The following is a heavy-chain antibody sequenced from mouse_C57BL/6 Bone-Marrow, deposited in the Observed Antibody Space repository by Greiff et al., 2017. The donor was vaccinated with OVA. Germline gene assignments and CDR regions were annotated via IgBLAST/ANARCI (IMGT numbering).Heavy chain of an antibody. CDR1: GYTFTSYW. CDR2: IYPGNSDT. CDR3: TRLPITTVDFDY. J-gene: IGHJ2*01. D-gene: IGHD1-1*01. Sequence: VQLQQSGTVLARPGASVKMSCKTSGYTFTSYWMHWVKQRPGQGLEWIGAIYPGNSDTSYNQKFKGKAKLTAVTSASTAYMELSSLTNEDSAVYYCTRLPITTVDFDYWGQGTTLTVSS. V-gene: IGHV1-5*01.